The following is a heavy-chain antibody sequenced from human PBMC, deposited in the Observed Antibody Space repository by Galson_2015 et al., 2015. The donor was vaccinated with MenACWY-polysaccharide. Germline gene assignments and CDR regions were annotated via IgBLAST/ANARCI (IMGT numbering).Heavy chain of an antibody. Sequence: SLRLSCAVSGFNFGDYGMQWVAVIWFDGSNKYYADPVKGRFTISRDNSKNTLYLQMNSLRVEDTAVYYCVRDDGYYRVDYWGQGTLVTVSS. CDR2: IWFDGSNK. CDR1: GFNFGDYG. J-gene: IGHJ4*02. D-gene: IGHD5-18*01. CDR3: VRDDGYYRVDY. V-gene: IGHV3-33*01.